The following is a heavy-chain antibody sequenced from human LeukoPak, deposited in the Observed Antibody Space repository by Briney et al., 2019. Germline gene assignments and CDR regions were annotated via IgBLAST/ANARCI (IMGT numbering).Heavy chain of an antibody. J-gene: IGHJ4*02. CDR3: ARQGVRSYQYYFDY. CDR1: GHPIRQYQ. V-gene: IGHV4-59*08. Sequence: SEPLSLAWADSGHPIRQYQWSWIRQTPEKGLEWIGDIHYSGSTNYNPSLKSRVTISVDTSKNQFSLKLTSVTAADAAVYCCARQGVRSYQYYFDYWGQVTLVTVSS. D-gene: IGHD3-16*02. CDR2: IHYSGST.